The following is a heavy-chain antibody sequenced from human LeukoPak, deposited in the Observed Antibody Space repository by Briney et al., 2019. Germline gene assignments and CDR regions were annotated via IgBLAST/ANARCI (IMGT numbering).Heavy chain of an antibody. V-gene: IGHV2-70*11. Sequence: SGPALVKPTETLTLTCTFSGFSLRTSGMCVSWIRQPPGKALEWLARIDWDNDKSYTTSLKTRLTISKDTSKNQVVLTMTNMDPVDTATYYCVRTRPVSGWFDPWGQGTLVTVSS. J-gene: IGHJ5*02. CDR3: VRTRPVSGWFDP. D-gene: IGHD5/OR15-5a*01. CDR1: GFSLRTSGMC. CDR2: IDWDNDK.